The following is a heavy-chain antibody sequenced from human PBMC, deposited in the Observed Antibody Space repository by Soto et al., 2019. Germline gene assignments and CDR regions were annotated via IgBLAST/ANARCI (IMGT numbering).Heavy chain of an antibody. D-gene: IGHD6-13*01. CDR2: IYYSGST. J-gene: IGHJ6*03. CDR1: GGSISSYY. V-gene: IGHV4-59*08. Sequence: TETLSLTCTVSGGSISSYYWSWIRQPPGKGLEWIGYIYYSGSTNYNPSLKSRVTISVDTSKNQFSLKLSSVTAADTAVYYCARHRDLGSSWYNYYYYMDVWGKGTTVTVSS. CDR3: ARHRDLGSSWYNYYYYMDV.